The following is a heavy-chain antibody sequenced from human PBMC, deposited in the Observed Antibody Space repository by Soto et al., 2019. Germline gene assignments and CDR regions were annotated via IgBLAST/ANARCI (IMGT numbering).Heavy chain of an antibody. V-gene: IGHV1-46*03. J-gene: IGHJ5*02. CDR3: ARGGTTFSYDSSGYL. D-gene: IGHD3-22*01. CDR2: INPNAGST. CDR1: GYAFTSYY. Sequence: ASVKVSCKASGYAFTSYYIHWVRQAPRQGLEWMGIINPNAGSTTYAQKFQGKVSMTRDTSTSTVYMELSSLRSEDTAVYYCARGGTTFSYDSSGYLWGQGTLVTVSS.